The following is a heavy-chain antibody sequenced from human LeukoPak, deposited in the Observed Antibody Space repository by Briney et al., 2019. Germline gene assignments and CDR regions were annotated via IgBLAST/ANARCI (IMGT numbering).Heavy chain of an antibody. J-gene: IGHJ4*02. D-gene: IGHD3-9*01. V-gene: IGHV4-59*01. CDR3: ARGGYYDILTGGWGPHDY. CDR2: ISYSGSA. Sequence: SETLSLTCTVSGGSISPYYWSWIRQPPGKGLEWVGCISYSGSANYNPSLKSRVTTSLDTSRNQFPLKLSPVTAADTAVDYCARGGYYDILTGGWGPHDYWGQGSLVTVSS. CDR1: GGSISPYY.